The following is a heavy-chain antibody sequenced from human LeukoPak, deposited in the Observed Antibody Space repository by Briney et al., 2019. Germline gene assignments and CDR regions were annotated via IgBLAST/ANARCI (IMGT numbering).Heavy chain of an antibody. Sequence: GESLKISCKTSGYSFVSHWIVWVRQMPGKGLEWLGIIYPGDSDTRYSPSFQGQVTISADKSISTAYLQWSSLKASDTAMYYCARHGVVNGDYWGQGTLVTVSS. CDR1: GYSFVSHW. J-gene: IGHJ4*02. D-gene: IGHD3-16*01. CDR2: IYPGDSDT. CDR3: ARHGVVNGDY. V-gene: IGHV5-51*01.